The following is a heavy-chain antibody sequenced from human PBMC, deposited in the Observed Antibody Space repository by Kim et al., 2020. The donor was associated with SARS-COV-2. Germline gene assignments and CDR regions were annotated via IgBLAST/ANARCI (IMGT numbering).Heavy chain of an antibody. J-gene: IGHJ4*02. CDR1: GFTFSSYG. CDR3: AKDLEGPVGAIGY. V-gene: IGHV3-30*18. Sequence: GGSLRLSCAASGFTFSSYGMHWVRQAPGKGLEWVAVISYDGSNKYYADSVKGRFTISRDNSKNTLYLQMNSLRAEDTAVYYCAKDLEGPVGAIGYWGQGTLVTVSS. CDR2: ISYDGSNK. D-gene: IGHD1-26*01.